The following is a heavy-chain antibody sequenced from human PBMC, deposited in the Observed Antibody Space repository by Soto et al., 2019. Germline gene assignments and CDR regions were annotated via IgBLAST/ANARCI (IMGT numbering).Heavy chain of an antibody. J-gene: IGHJ4*02. CDR1: GYSFTSYW. Sequence: GESLKISCKGSGYSFTSYWIGWVRQMPGKGLEWMGIIYPGDSDTRYSPSFQGQVTISADKSISTAYLQWSSLKASDTAMYYCARHGEYYYDSSDPCDYWGQGTLVTVSS. CDR3: ARHGEYYYDSSDPCDY. D-gene: IGHD3-22*01. V-gene: IGHV5-51*01. CDR2: IYPGDSDT.